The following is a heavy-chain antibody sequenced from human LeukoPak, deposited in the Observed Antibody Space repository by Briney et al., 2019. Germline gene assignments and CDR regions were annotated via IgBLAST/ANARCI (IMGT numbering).Heavy chain of an antibody. Sequence: PGSSLRLSCAASGFILSNHWMTWVRQAPGKGPEWVANVNEGGSEKYYVDSVKGRFTISRDTAKNSLYLQMNNLRAEDTALYYCARNNDMDVWGQGTTVIVSS. CDR1: GFILSNHW. CDR3: ARNNDMDV. D-gene: IGHD1/OR15-1a*01. CDR2: VNEGGSEK. V-gene: IGHV3-7*03. J-gene: IGHJ6*02.